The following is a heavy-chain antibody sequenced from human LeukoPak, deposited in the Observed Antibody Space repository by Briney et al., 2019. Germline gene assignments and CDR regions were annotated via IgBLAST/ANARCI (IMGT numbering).Heavy chain of an antibody. CDR1: GFTSSSYA. CDR3: ARQIEHHFDH. D-gene: IGHD1/OR15-1a*01. Sequence: PGRSLRLSCAASGFTSSSYAMHWVRQAPGKGLEWVALISYNGRNKYYADSVKGRFTISRDNPKNTLFLQMNSLRPEDTAVYYCARQIEHHFDHWGQGTLVTVSS. J-gene: IGHJ4*02. CDR2: ISYNGRNK. V-gene: IGHV3-30*04.